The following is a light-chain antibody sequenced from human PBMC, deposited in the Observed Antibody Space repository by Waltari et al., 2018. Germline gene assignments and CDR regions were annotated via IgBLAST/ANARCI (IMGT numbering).Light chain of an antibody. CDR3: QQSYSTPHT. CDR1: QSISSY. J-gene: IGKJ2*01. CDR2: AAS. Sequence: IPMPQSPFSLSASVGDIVTITCRASQSISSYLNWYQQKPGKAPKLLIYAASSLQSGVPSRFSGSGSGTDFTLTISSLQPEDFATYYCQQSYSTPHTFGQGTKLEIK. V-gene: IGKV1-39*01.